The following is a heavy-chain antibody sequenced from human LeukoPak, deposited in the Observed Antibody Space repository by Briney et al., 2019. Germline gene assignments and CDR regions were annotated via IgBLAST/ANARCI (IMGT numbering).Heavy chain of an antibody. V-gene: IGHV1-18*01. CDR2: ISAYNGNT. Sequence: GASVKVSCKASGYTFTSYGISWVRQAPGQGLEWMGWISAYNGNTNYAQKLQGRVTMTTDTSTSTAYMELRSLRSDDTAVYYCARVQWMAGTGGYFDYWGQGTLVTVSS. D-gene: IGHD6-19*01. CDR1: GYTFTSYG. J-gene: IGHJ4*02. CDR3: ARVQWMAGTGGYFDY.